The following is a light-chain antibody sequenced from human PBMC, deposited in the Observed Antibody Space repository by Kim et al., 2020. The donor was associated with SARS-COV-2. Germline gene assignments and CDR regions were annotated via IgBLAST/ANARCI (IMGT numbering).Light chain of an antibody. CDR3: QQRSNWPT. V-gene: IGKV3-11*01. Sequence: SLSPGERATLSCRARQSVSSYLAWYQQKPGQAPRLLIYDASNRATGIPARFSGSGSGTDFTLTISSLEPEDFAVYYCQQRSNWPTFGGGTKVDIK. CDR2: DAS. CDR1: QSVSSY. J-gene: IGKJ4*01.